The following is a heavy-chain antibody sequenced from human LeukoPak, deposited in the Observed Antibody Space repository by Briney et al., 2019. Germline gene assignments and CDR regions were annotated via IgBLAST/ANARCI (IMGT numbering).Heavy chain of an antibody. CDR3: ARDRRYSSSGYYYYGMDV. D-gene: IGHD6-13*01. CDR1: GGTFSSYA. Sequence: SVKVSCKASGGTFSSYAISWVRQAPGQGLEWMGRIIPILGIANYAQKFQGRVTITADKSTSTAYMELSSLRSEDTAVYYCARDRRYSSSGYYYYGMDVWGQGTTVTVSS. J-gene: IGHJ6*02. V-gene: IGHV1-69*04. CDR2: IIPILGIA.